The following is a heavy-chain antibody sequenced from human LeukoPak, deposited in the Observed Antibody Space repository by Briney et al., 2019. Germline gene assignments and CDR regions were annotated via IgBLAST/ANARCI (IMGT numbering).Heavy chain of an antibody. Sequence: TSETLSLTCAVYVGTFSGYYWTWVRQPPGKGLEWIGEIDHNGDPSYNSSLKSRVTISVDTSKNQFSLKLSSVTAADTAVYYCARGPPRLHMVRGVKAGYYMDVWGKGTTVTVSS. J-gene: IGHJ6*03. CDR1: VGTFSGYY. CDR3: ARGPPRLHMVRGVKAGYYMDV. CDR2: IDHNGDP. V-gene: IGHV4-34*01. D-gene: IGHD3-10*01.